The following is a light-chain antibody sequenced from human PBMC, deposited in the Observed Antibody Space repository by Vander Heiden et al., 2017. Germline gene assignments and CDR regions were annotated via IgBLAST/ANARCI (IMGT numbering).Light chain of an antibody. CDR2: GKS. CDR1: SSNIGAGYD. Sequence: QSVLTQPPSGSGAPGQRVTISCTGSSSNIGAGYDVHWYQKRPGTAPKLLIYGKSNRPSGVPDRFSGAKYGTSASLAITGLQAEDEADYYCQSYDSSLSGWVFGGGNKLTVL. J-gene: IGLJ3*02. V-gene: IGLV1-40*01. CDR3: QSYDSSLSGWV.